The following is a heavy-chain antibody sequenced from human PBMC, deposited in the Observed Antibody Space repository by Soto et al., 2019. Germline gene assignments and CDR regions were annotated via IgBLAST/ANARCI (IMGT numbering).Heavy chain of an antibody. CDR2: IYYSGRT. CDR3: ARQRTTGVTQAYFDH. D-gene: IGHD2-21*02. V-gene: IGHV4-39*01. Sequence: SETLSLTCIVSGESISSSSYYWGWIRQPPGKGLEWIGSIYYSGRTYYNPSFKSRVTISIDTSKNQFSLKLSSVTATDTAVYYCARQRTTGVTQAYFDHWGQGALVTVSS. CDR1: GESISSSSYY. J-gene: IGHJ4*02.